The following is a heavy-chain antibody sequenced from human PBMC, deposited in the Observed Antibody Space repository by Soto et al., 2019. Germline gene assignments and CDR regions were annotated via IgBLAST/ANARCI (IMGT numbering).Heavy chain of an antibody. D-gene: IGHD1-7*01. V-gene: IGHV3-33*03. CDR3: AAATPWNLHFPY. J-gene: IGHJ4*02. Sequence: QAQLVESGGGVVQPGTSLRLSCAASGFTISTHGMHWVRQAPGKGLEWLANIWYDGSNKFYAESVKGRFSISKDNSKNTLYLQMSSLRAEDTAVYYCAAATPWNLHFPYWGQGTQVTVSS. CDR1: GFTISTHG. CDR2: IWYDGSNK.